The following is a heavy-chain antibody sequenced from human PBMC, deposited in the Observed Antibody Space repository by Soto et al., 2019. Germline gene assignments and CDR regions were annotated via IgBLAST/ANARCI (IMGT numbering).Heavy chain of an antibody. Sequence: QLQLQESGPGLVKPSETLSLTCTVSGGSISSSSYYWGWIRQPPGKGLEWIGSISYSGSTYYNPSLKSRVTMSVDTSKNQFSLKLTSVTAADTALYYCARRRYSIGWSTNWFDPWGQGTLVTVSS. J-gene: IGHJ5*02. CDR2: ISYSGST. CDR1: GGSISSSSYY. V-gene: IGHV4-39*01. CDR3: ARRRYSIGWSTNWFDP. D-gene: IGHD6-19*01.